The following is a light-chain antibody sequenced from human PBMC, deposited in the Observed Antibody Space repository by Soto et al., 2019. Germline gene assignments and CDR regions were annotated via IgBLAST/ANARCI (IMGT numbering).Light chain of an antibody. CDR1: QTVKTY. Sequence: DVQMTQSPSSLSASVGASVTITCRSSQTVKTYLNWYQHKPGKAPQLLIYASSLLQTGVASRFSVSGSGTYFSLTISSLQPEDFATYYCQQTSTTPGTFGKGTKVEIK. V-gene: IGKV1-39*01. J-gene: IGKJ1*01. CDR3: QQTSTTPGT. CDR2: ASS.